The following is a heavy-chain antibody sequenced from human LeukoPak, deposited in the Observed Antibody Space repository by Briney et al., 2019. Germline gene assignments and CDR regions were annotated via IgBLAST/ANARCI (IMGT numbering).Heavy chain of an antibody. CDR3: AREIYDSSGYYLLDY. CDR1: GFTFSNYA. Sequence: GGSLRLSCAASGFTFSNYAMSWVRQAPGKGLEWVSAISGGGYNTYYADSVKGRFTISRDNAKNSLYLQMNSLRDEDTAVYYCAREIYDSSGYYLLDYWGQGTLVTVSS. J-gene: IGHJ4*02. D-gene: IGHD3-22*01. V-gene: IGHV3-23*01. CDR2: ISGGGYNT.